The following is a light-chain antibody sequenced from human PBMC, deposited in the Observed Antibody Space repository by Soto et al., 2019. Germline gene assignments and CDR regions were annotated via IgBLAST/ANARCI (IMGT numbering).Light chain of an antibody. J-gene: IGKJ1*01. CDR1: QSIDNF. CDR2: DAS. CDR3: QHFDNSWT. Sequence: DIQMTPSPSSLSASVGARVTITCRPSQSIDNFLNWYQQKPGKAPKLLIFDASNLETGVPSRFSGSGSGTHFTFTITSLQPEDIATYYCQHFDNSWTSGLGTKVDIK. V-gene: IGKV1-33*01.